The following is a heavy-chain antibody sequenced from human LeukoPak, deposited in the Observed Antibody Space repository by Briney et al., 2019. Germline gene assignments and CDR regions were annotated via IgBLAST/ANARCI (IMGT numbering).Heavy chain of an antibody. CDR2: MNPNSGNT. Sequence: ASVKVSCKASGYTFTGYYMHWVRQATGQGLEWMGWMNPNSGNTGYAQKFQGRVTMTRNISISTAYMELSSLRSEDTAVYYCARGRYCSSTSCDGMDVWGQGTTVTVSS. D-gene: IGHD2-2*01. CDR1: GYTFTGYY. CDR3: ARGRYCSSTSCDGMDV. J-gene: IGHJ6*02. V-gene: IGHV1-8*02.